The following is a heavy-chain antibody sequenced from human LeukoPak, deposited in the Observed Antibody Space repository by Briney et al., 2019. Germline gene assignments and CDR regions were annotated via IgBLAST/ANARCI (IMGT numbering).Heavy chain of an antibody. D-gene: IGHD6-19*01. V-gene: IGHV3-48*03. Sequence: PGGSLRLSCAASGLIVSRNYMSWVRQAPGRGLEWVSYISGSGVTMYYADSVKGRFTISRDDAKNSLYLQMNSLRAADTAVYYCAREDIRLDYFDYWGQGTLVTVSS. CDR1: GLIVSRNY. CDR2: ISGSGVTM. J-gene: IGHJ4*02. CDR3: AREDIRLDYFDY.